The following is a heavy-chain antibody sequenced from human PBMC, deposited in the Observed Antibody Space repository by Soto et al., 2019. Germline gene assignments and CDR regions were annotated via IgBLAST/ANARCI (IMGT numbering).Heavy chain of an antibody. D-gene: IGHD5-12*01. CDR2: IVVGSGNT. V-gene: IGHV1-58*01. CDR3: AAAIVATTSYYGMDV. Sequence: SVEVSCKASGLTFTSSAVHWVRQARGQRLEWIGWIVVGSGNTNYAQKFQERVTITRDMSTSTAYMELSSLRSEDTAVYYCAAAIVATTSYYGMDVWGQGTKVPVSS. CDR1: GLTFTSSA. J-gene: IGHJ6*02.